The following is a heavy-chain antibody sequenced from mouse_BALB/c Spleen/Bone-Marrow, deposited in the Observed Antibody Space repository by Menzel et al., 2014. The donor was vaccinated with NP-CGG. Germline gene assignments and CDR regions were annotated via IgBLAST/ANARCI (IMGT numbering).Heavy chain of an antibody. CDR3: GNYYAMDY. Sequence: VKLQESGAELMKPGASVKISCKATGYTFSSYWIEWVKQRPGQGLEWTGEILPGSGSTNYNEKFKGKATFTADTSSNTAYMQLSSLTSEDSAVYYCGNYYAMDYWGQGTSVTVSS. CDR1: GYTFSSYW. V-gene: IGHV1-9*01. J-gene: IGHJ4*01. CDR2: ILPGSGST.